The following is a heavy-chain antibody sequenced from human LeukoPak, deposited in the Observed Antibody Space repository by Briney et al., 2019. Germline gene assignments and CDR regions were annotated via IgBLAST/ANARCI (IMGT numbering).Heavy chain of an antibody. V-gene: IGHV3-30-3*01. CDR2: ISYDGSNK. D-gene: IGHD2-2*01. CDR1: GFTFSSYA. CDR3: ARDYCSSTSCYSP. Sequence: PGRSLRLSCAASGFTFSSYAMHWVRQAPGKGLEWVAVISYDGSNKYYADSVKGRFTISRDNSKNTLYLQMNSLRAEDTAVYYCARDYCSSTSCYSPWGQGTLVTVSS. J-gene: IGHJ5*02.